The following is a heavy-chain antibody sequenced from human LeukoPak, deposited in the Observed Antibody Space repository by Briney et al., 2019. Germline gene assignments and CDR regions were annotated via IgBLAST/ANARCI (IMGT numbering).Heavy chain of an antibody. CDR1: GFTFSSYW. D-gene: IGHD1-26*01. CDR2: INNVGSHI. Sequence: PGGSLRLSCAASGFTFSSYWMNWVRQAPGKGLEWVSSINNVGSHIYYAGSVKGRFTISRDNTKNSLYLQVNSLRAEDTAVYYCSRDPTYYLRYGYFDYWGQGALVTVSS. J-gene: IGHJ4*02. V-gene: IGHV3-21*01. CDR3: SRDPTYYLRYGYFDY.